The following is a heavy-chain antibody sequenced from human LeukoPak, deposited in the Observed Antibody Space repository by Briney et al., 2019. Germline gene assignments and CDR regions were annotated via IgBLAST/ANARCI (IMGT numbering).Heavy chain of an antibody. D-gene: IGHD2-2*01. Sequence: GASVKVSCKASGYSFTSYAYNWVRQAPGQGLEWMGWINPNSGGTNYAQKFQGRVTMTRDTSISTAYMELSRLRSDDTAVYYCARDRPIYCSSTSCYGNVWFDPWGQGTLVTVSS. J-gene: IGHJ5*02. CDR2: INPNSGGT. CDR3: ARDRPIYCSSTSCYGNVWFDP. V-gene: IGHV1-2*02. CDR1: GYSFTSYA.